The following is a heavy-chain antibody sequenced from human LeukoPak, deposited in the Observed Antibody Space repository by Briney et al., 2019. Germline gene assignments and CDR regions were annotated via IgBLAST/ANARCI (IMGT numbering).Heavy chain of an antibody. J-gene: IGHJ5*02. CDR1: GFTFSLYE. Sequence: GGSLRLSCAASGFTFSLYEMNWVRQAPVKGLEWVSYISGGGETRYYADSVKGRFTISRDNGKNSLYLQMNSLRAEDTAVYYCARDTGTMVRGVIRNNWFDPWGQGTLVTVSS. CDR2: ISGGGETR. D-gene: IGHD3-10*01. CDR3: ARDTGTMVRGVIRNNWFDP. V-gene: IGHV3-48*03.